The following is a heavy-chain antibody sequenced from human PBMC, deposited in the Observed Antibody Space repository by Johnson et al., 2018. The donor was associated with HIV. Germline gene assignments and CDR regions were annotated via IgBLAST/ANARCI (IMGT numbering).Heavy chain of an antibody. J-gene: IGHJ3*02. D-gene: IGHD3-3*01. CDR1: GFTFSSYG. CDR2: IKQDGSDK. CDR3: AGERWSAYYGAFDI. Sequence: VQLVESGGGVVQPGGSLRLSCVASGFTFSSYGMHWVRQAPGKGLEWVANIKQDGSDKNYVDSVKGRFTISRDNAKNSLYLQMNSLRPEDTAVYYCAGERWSAYYGAFDIWGQGTMVTVSS. V-gene: IGHV3-7*01.